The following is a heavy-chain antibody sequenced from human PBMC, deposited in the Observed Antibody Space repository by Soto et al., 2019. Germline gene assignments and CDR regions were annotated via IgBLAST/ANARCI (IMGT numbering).Heavy chain of an antibody. CDR1: GYSFTSYW. V-gene: IGHV5-51*01. CDR3: ARIVGGYCSGGSCTNYYYYYGMDV. Sequence: GESLKISCKGSGYSFTSYWIGWVRQMPGKGLEWMGIIYPGDSGTRYSPSFQGQVTISADKSISTAYLQWSSLKASDTAMYYCARIVGGYCSGGSCTNYYYYYGMDVWGQGTTVTVSS. CDR2: IYPGDSGT. D-gene: IGHD2-15*01. J-gene: IGHJ6*02.